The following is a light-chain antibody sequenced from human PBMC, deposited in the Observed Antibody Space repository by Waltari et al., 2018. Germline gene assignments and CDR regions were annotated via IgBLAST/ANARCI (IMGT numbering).Light chain of an antibody. CDR1: QSVSSD. Sequence: EIVMTQSPVTLSVSLGERATLSCRASQSVSSDLAWYQQKPGQAPGLLIYDASTRAAGLAARFSASGSGTEFTLTISSLQSEDFAVYYCQQYKYWPPLTFGGGTKVEIK. CDR2: DAS. CDR3: QQYKYWPPLT. V-gene: IGKV3-15*01. J-gene: IGKJ4*01.